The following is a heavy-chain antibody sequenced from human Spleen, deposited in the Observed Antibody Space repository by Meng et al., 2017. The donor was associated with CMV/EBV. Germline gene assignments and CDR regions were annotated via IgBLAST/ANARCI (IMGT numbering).Heavy chain of an antibody. Sequence: RRNWWSWVRQPPGKGLEWIGEVYHSGSTKYNPSLKSRVTITVDKYKNQFSLKLSSVTAADTAVYYCASRTLKYDFWSGYNYRGFDYWGQGTLVTVSS. CDR3: ASRTLKYDFWSGYNYRGFDY. V-gene: IGHV4-4*02. J-gene: IGHJ4*02. CDR1: RRNW. D-gene: IGHD3-3*01. CDR2: VYHSGST.